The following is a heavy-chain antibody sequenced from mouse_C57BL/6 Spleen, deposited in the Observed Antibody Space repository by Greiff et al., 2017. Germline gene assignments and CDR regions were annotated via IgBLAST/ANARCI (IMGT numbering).Heavy chain of an antibody. D-gene: IGHD1-1*01. J-gene: IGHJ3*01. CDR3: AREGDRHYYGSSTAWFAY. CDR2: IYPGSGST. CDR1: GYTFTSYW. Sequence: QVQLQQSGAELVKPGASVKMSCKASGYTFTSYWITWVKQRPGQGLEWIGDIYPGSGSTNYNEKFKSKATLTVDTSSSTAYMQLSSLTSEDSAVYYGAREGDRHYYGSSTAWFAYWGQGTLVTVSA. V-gene: IGHV1-55*01.